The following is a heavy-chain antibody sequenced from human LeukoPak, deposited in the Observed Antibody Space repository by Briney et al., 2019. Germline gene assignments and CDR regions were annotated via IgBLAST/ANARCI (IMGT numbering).Heavy chain of an antibody. V-gene: IGHV3-30*18. CDR3: AKGRGGDRKYYFDY. J-gene: IGHJ4*02. CDR2: ISYDGSNK. CDR1: GFTFSSNG. Sequence: GGSLRLSCAASGFTFSSNGMHWVRQAPGKGLEWVAVISYDGSNKYYADSVKGRFTISRDNSKNTPYLQMNSLRAEDTAVYYCAKGRGGDRKYYFDYWGQGTLVTVSS. D-gene: IGHD2-21*02.